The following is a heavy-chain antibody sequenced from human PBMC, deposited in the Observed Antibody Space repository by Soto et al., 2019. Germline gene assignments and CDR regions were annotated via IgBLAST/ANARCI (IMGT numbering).Heavy chain of an antibody. CDR2: INHSGST. J-gene: IGHJ1*01. D-gene: IGHD3-10*01. V-gene: IGHV4-34*01. CDR1: GGSFSGYY. CDR3: ARGLRRFGGDFRH. Sequence: QVQLQQWGAGLLKPSETLSLTCSVYGGSFSGYYWSWIRQPPGKGLEWIGEINHSGSTNYNPSLKSRVTRSVDTSKNQFSLKLSSVTAADTAVYYCARGLRRFGGDFRHWGQGTLVTVSS.